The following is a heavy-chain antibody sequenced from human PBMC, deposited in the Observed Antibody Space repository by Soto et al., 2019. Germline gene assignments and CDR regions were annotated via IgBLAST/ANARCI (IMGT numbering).Heavy chain of an antibody. J-gene: IGHJ6*02. V-gene: IGHV3-30*18. CDR3: AKDQYYYDSSGSCMDV. Sequence: GGSLRLSCAASGFTFRSYGINWVRQAPGKGLEWVAVISYDGSNKYYADSVKGRFTISRDNSKNTLHLQMNSLRTEDTAVYYCAKDQYYYDSSGSCMDVWGQGTTVTVSS. CDR2: ISYDGSNK. CDR1: GFTFRSYG. D-gene: IGHD3-22*01.